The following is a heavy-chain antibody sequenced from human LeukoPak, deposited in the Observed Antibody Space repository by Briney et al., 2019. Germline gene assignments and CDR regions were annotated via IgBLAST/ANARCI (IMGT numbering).Heavy chain of an antibody. CDR2: LNGDASST. CDR1: GFTFSGHW. J-gene: IGHJ4*02. V-gene: IGHV3-74*01. Sequence: GGSLRLSCAASGFTFSGHWMHWVRQAPGKGLVWVSRLNGDASSTNYADSVKGRFTISRDNAKNTLYLQMNGLRAEDTAVYYSARGSATGLAYWGQGTLVTVSS. D-gene: IGHD1-1*01. CDR3: ARGSATGLAY.